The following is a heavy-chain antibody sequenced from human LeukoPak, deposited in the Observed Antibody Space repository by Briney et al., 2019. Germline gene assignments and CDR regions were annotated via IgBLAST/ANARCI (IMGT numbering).Heavy chain of an antibody. CDR3: ARGGPTYYYGSGSYSKQKPYNWFDP. CDR2: ISAYNGNT. D-gene: IGHD3-10*01. J-gene: IGHJ5*02. Sequence: ASVKVSCKASGYTFTSYGISWVRQAPGQGLEWMGWISAYNGNTNYAQKLQGRVTMTTDTSTSTAYMELRSLRSDDTAVYYCARGGPTYYYGSGSYSKQKPYNWFDPWGQGTLVTVSS. CDR1: GYTFTSYG. V-gene: IGHV1-18*01.